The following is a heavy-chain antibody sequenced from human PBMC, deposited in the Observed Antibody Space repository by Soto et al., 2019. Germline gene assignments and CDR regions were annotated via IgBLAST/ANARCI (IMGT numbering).Heavy chain of an antibody. CDR2: IWYDGSNK. CDR1: GFTFSSYG. D-gene: IGHD3-9*01. CDR3: ARDRNYDILTGYYTYNWFDP. V-gene: IGHV3-33*01. Sequence: PGGSLRLSCAASGFTFSSYGMHWVRQAPGKGLEWVAFIWYDGSNKYYADSVKGRFTISRDNSKNTLYLQMNSLRAEDTAVYYCARDRNYDILTGYYTYNWFDPWGQGTLVTVSS. J-gene: IGHJ5*02.